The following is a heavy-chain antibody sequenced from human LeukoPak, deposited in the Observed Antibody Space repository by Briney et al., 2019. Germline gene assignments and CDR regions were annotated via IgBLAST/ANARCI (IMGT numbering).Heavy chain of an antibody. V-gene: IGHV4-34*01. Sequence: PSETLSLTCAVYGESFSGYYWTWIRQPPGKGLEWIGDINHSGSSNYNPSLKSRVTISVDTSKNQFSLKPSSVTAADTAVYYCARPNHCSSTNCDDAFDIWGQGTMVTVSS. D-gene: IGHD2-2*01. CDR1: GESFSGYY. J-gene: IGHJ3*02. CDR3: ARPNHCSSTNCDDAFDI. CDR2: INHSGSS.